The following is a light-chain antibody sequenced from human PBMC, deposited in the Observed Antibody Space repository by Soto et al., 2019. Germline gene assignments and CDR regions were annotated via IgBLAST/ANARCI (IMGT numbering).Light chain of an antibody. CDR1: KLGDKY. Sequence: SYELTQPPSVSVSPGQTASITCSGDKLGDKYACWYQQKPGQFPVLVIYQDSKRPSGIPERFSGSNSGNTATLTISGTQAMDEADYYCQAWDSSTARDVVFGGGTKLTVL. V-gene: IGLV3-1*01. CDR2: QDS. J-gene: IGLJ2*01. CDR3: QAWDSSTARDVV.